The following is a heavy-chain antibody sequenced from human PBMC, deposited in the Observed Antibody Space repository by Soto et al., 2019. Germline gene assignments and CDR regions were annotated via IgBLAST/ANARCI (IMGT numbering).Heavy chain of an antibody. D-gene: IGHD1-1*01. Sequence: GGSLRLSCAASGLTFSSTWMSWVRQAPGKGLEWVSAISGSGGSTYYADSVKGRFTISRDNSKNTLYLQMNSLRAEDTAVYYCAKEGTGTTRNYYMDVWGKGTTVTVSS. CDR1: GLTFSSTW. J-gene: IGHJ6*03. V-gene: IGHV3-23*01. CDR2: ISGSGGST. CDR3: AKEGTGTTRNYYMDV.